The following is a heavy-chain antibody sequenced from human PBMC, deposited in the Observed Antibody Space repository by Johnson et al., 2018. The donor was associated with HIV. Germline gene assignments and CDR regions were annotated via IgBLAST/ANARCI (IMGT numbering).Heavy chain of an antibody. V-gene: IGHV3-30*14. J-gene: IGHJ3*02. CDR3: ALVLGALPGAFDI. CDR2: ITYDGTNK. Sequence: QVQLVESGGGVVQPGRSLRLSCTASGFTFSNYAIHWVRQAPGKGLEWVAGITYDGTNKYYADSVKGRFTISRDNSKNTLYIQMNSLRAEDTAVYYCALVLGALPGAFDIWGQGTLVTVSS. CDR1: GFTFSNYA. D-gene: IGHD3-16*01.